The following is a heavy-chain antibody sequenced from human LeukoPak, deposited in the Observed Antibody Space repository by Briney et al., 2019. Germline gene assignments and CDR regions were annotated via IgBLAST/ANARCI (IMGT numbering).Heavy chain of an antibody. Sequence: PSETLSLTCTVSGGSISGSSYYWGWIRQPPGKGLEWIGGIYSSGSTYYNPSLKSRVTISVDTSKNQFSLKLSSVTAADTAVYYCAREGVVAANWGQGTLVTISS. D-gene: IGHD2-15*01. V-gene: IGHV4-39*07. J-gene: IGHJ4*02. CDR1: GGSISGSSYY. CDR2: IYSSGST. CDR3: AREGVVAAN.